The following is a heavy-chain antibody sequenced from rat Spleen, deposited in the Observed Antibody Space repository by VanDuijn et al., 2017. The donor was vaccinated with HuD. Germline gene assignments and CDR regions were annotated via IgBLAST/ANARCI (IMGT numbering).Heavy chain of an antibody. CDR3: ARQESDPYYFSGDHWFAY. V-gene: IGHV1-32*01. Sequence: QVQLQQSRAELVRPAASVTLSCKASGYTFTNHYLHWVKQSPSPGLEWIGWIGPTNGDTAYALKFKGKATMTVDKSASTTYLQLSSLTSDDSAVYYCARQESDPYYFSGDHWFAYWGQGTLVTVSS. CDR1: GYTFTNHY. D-gene: IGHD1-1*01. CDR2: IGPTNGDT. J-gene: IGHJ3*01.